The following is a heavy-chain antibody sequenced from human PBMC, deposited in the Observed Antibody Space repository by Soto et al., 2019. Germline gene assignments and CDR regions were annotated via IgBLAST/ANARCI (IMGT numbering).Heavy chain of an antibody. Sequence: PSETLSLTYTVSGGSISSSSYYWGWIRQPPGKGLEWIGSIYYSGSTYYNPSLKSRVTISVDTSKNQFSLKLSSVTAADTAVYYCARVVITYFDYWGQGTLVTVSS. D-gene: IGHD3-22*01. J-gene: IGHJ4*02. V-gene: IGHV4-39*01. CDR3: ARVVITYFDY. CDR2: IYYSGST. CDR1: GGSISSSSYY.